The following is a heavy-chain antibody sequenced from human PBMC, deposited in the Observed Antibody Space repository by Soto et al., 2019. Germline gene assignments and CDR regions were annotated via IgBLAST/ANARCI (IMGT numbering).Heavy chain of an antibody. Sequence: AGGSLRLSCAASGFTFSSYAMSWVRQAPGKGLEWVSAISGSGGSTYYADSVKGRFTISRDNSKNTLYLQMNSLRAEDTAVYYCAKEETILTGYHRDYYYYGMDVWGQGTTVTVSS. CDR2: ISGSGGST. D-gene: IGHD3-9*01. CDR3: AKEETILTGYHRDYYYYGMDV. CDR1: GFTFSSYA. V-gene: IGHV3-23*01. J-gene: IGHJ6*02.